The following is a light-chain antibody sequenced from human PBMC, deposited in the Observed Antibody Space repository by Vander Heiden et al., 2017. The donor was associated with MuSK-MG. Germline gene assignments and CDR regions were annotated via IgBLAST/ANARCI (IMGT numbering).Light chain of an antibody. CDR1: QSVSSY. CDR2: DAA. J-gene: IGKJ5*01. V-gene: IGKV3-11*01. Sequence: EIVLTQSLATLSLSPGERATLSCRASQSVSSYLAWYQQKPGQAPRILIYDAANRATGIPARFSGSGYGTDFTLTISSLEPEDFAVYYCQQRTNGPPLITFGQGTLLEIK. CDR3: QQRTNGPPLIT.